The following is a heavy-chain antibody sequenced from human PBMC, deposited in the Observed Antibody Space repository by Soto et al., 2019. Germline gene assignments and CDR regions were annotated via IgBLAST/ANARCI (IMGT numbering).Heavy chain of an antibody. CDR3: ARDQVGATTENAFDI. Sequence: GGSLRLSCAASGFTFSSYSMNWVRQAPGKGLEWVSSISSSSSYIYYADSVKGRFTISRDNAKNSLYLQMNSLRAEDTAVYYCARDQVGATTENAFDIWGQGTMVTVSS. CDR1: GFTFSSYS. J-gene: IGHJ3*02. V-gene: IGHV3-21*01. D-gene: IGHD1-26*01. CDR2: ISSSSSYI.